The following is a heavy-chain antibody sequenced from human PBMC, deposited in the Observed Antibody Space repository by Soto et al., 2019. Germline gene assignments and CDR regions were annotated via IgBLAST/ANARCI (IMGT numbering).Heavy chain of an antibody. CDR1: GFTFSDYT. J-gene: IGHJ4*01. D-gene: IGHD6-25*01. CDR2: ISKSGSCI. V-gene: IGHV3-21*01. Sequence: PGGSLRLSCLGTGFTFSDYTLNWVRQPPGKGLEWVSSISKSGSCIYYADSLKGRFTISRDNAKDSVYLQMNALRVEDTAIYYCAREAAGYSEYFDFWGHGTLVTVSS. CDR3: AREAAGYSEYFDF.